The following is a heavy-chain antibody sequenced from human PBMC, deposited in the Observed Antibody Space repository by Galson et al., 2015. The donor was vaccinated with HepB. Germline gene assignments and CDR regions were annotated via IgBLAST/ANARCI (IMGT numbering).Heavy chain of an antibody. D-gene: IGHD2-2*01. Sequence: SVKVSCKASGYTFTSYDINWVRQATGQGLEWMGWMNPNSGNTGYAQKFQGRVTMTRNTSISTAYMELSSLRSEDTAVYYCARIRPAAMKGRGYYYMDVWGKGTTVTVSS. CDR1: GYTFTSYD. J-gene: IGHJ6*03. V-gene: IGHV1-8*01. CDR3: ARIRPAAMKGRGYYYMDV. CDR2: MNPNSGNT.